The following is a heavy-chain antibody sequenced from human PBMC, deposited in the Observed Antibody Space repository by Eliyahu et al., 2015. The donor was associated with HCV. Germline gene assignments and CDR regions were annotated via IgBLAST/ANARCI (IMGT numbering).Heavy chain of an antibody. CDR2: IYPSGST. J-gene: IGHJ4*02. D-gene: IGHD3-22*01. CDR1: GGSIXSGSYY. V-gene: IGHV4-61*02. CDR3: ARDEGDYYYDSSGPKNPGIY. Sequence: QVQLQESGPGLVKPSQTLSLTCTVSGGSIXSGSYYWXWIRQPAGKGLEWIGRIYPSGSTNYNPSLKSRVTISVDTSKNQFSLKLSSVTAADTAVYYCARDEGDYYYDSSGPKNPGIYWGQGTLVTVSS.